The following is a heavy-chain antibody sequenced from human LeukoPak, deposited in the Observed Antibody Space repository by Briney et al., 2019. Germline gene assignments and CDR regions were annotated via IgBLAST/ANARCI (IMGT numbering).Heavy chain of an antibody. J-gene: IGHJ4*02. V-gene: IGHV1-18*01. D-gene: IGHD3-16*01. CDR1: GYTFTTYV. CDR3: ARADHRLGEGFDY. CDR2: ISGYNGNT. Sequence: GPVKVSFKASGYTFTTYVIIWVRQAPGQGLEWMGWISGYNGNTNYAQKLQARVTMTTDTSTSTAYMELRSLRSDDTAVYYCARADHRLGEGFDYWGQGTLVTVSS.